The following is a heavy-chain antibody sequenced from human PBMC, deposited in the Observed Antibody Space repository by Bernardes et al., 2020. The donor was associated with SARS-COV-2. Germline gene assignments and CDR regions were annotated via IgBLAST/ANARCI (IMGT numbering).Heavy chain of an antibody. D-gene: IGHD2-21*01. Sequence: ASVKVSCKASGYTFSDYYIHWLRQAPGQGFEWMGWISPKSGAANYAQKFQGRLTMTRDTAISTEYMELSRLTSDDTAVYYCARTFYYDRGGDSVFDHWGQGSLVSVSS. CDR2: ISPKSGAA. CDR1: GYTFSDYY. J-gene: IGHJ4*02. V-gene: IGHV1-2*02. CDR3: ARTFYYDRGGDSVFDH.